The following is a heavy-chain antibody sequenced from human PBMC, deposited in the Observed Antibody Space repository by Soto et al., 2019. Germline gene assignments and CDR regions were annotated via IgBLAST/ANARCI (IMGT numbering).Heavy chain of an antibody. J-gene: IGHJ5*02. CDR2: IYHSGSP. V-gene: IGHV4-4*02. Sequence: PSETLSLTCAVSGGSISCTNGWSWVRQPPGKGLEWIAEIYHSGSPNYNPSLKSRATISVDKSKNQFSLKLSSVTAADTAVYYCARDAQSWVDPWGQGILVTVS. CDR3: ARDAQSWVDP. CDR1: GGSISCTNG.